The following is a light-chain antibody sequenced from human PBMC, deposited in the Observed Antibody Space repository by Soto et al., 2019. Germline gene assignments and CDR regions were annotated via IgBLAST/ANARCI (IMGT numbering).Light chain of an antibody. CDR3: QQYCSSPRT. Sequence: EIVLTQSPGTLSLSPGERATLSCRASQSVSSSYLAWYQQKSGQAPRLLIYGASSSATGIPDRFSGSGSGTDFTLTISRLEPEDFAVYYCQQYCSSPRTFGQGTKVEIK. J-gene: IGKJ1*01. CDR1: QSVSSSY. V-gene: IGKV3-20*01. CDR2: GAS.